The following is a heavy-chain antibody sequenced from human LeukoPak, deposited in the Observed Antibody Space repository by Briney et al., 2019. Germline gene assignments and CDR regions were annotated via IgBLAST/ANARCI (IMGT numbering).Heavy chain of an antibody. CDR1: GGSISSSSYY. Sequence: TSETLSLTCTVSGGSISSSSYYWGWIRQPPGKGLEWIGNIYNSGSSYYTASLKSRVTISVDTSKNQFSLKLSSVTAADTAFYYCARGRYGAKAPGGIYYYYMDVWGKGTTVTVSS. J-gene: IGHJ6*03. D-gene: IGHD4/OR15-4a*01. CDR2: IYNSGSS. CDR3: ARGRYGAKAPGGIYYYYMDV. V-gene: IGHV4-39*07.